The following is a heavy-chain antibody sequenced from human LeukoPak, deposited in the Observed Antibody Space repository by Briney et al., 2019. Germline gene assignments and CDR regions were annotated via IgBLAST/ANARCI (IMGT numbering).Heavy chain of an antibody. CDR2: INQYGTEK. CDR3: ARDAHIVRGVNPLDY. J-gene: IGHJ4*02. CDR1: GFTFSSYW. Sequence: PGGSLRLSCAVSGFTFSSYWMSWVRQAPGKGLEWVAKINQYGTEKYSVDSVKGRFTISRDNAKNSLYLQMNSLRAEDTAVYYCARDAHIVRGVNPLDYWGQGTLVTVSS. V-gene: IGHV3-7*01. D-gene: IGHD3-10*01.